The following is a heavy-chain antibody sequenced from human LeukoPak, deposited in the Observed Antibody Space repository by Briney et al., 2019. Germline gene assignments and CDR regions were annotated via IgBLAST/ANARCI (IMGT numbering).Heavy chain of an antibody. Sequence: ASVKVSCKASGYGISWVRQAPGQGLEWMGWISAYNGNTNYAQRLQGRVTMTTDTSTTTACMELRSLRSDDTAVYYCARDLSCSGGSCYGGWTGDAFDIWGQGTMVTVSS. V-gene: IGHV1-18*01. CDR3: ARDLSCSGGSCYGGWTGDAFDI. J-gene: IGHJ3*02. CDR2: ISAYNGNT. D-gene: IGHD2-15*01. CDR1: GYG.